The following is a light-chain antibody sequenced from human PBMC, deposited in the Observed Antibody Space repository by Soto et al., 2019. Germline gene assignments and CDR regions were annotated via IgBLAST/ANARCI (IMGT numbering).Light chain of an antibody. Sequence: ENALTQSPGTVSLSPGDRVTLSCRASQSLNSNFLAWYQQKPGQAPRLLIFDASSRASGIPDRFTGSGSGTDFTLTINSLEPEDFAVYYCQQYDSSPGTFGQGTKVDIK. CDR2: DAS. CDR1: QSLNSNF. V-gene: IGKV3-20*01. J-gene: IGKJ1*01. CDR3: QQYDSSPGT.